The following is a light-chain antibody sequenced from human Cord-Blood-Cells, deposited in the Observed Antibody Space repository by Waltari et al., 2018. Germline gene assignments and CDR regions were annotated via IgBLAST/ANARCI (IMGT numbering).Light chain of an antibody. CDR1: SSDVAGYTY. V-gene: IGLV2-11*01. CDR3: CSYAGSYSRYV. CDR2: DVS. J-gene: IGLJ1*01. Sequence: QSSLTQPRSGSGSPGHEVTISSSGTSSDVAGYTYFPCYHQHPGKATKLMTYDVSKRPSGVPDRFSGSKSGDTASLTMSGLQAEDEADYYCCSYAGSYSRYVFGTGTKVTVL.